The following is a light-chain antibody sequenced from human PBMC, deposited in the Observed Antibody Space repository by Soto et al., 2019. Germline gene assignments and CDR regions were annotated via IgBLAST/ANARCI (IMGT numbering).Light chain of an antibody. CDR1: SSDVGAYNY. CDR3: TSYTRSSTLV. V-gene: IGLV2-14*01. J-gene: IGLJ2*01. Sequence: QSVLTQPASVSGSPGQSITISCTGTSSDVGAYNYVSWYQQHPGKAPKLMIYEVSSRPSGVSNRFSGSKSGNTASLTISGLQAEDEADYYCTSYTRSSTLVFGGGTKLTVL. CDR2: EVS.